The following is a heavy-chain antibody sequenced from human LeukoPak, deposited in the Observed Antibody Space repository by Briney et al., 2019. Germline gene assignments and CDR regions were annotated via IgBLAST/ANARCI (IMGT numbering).Heavy chain of an antibody. CDR1: GFTLSSSE. CDR2: ISSSVTTI. Sequence: QPGGSLRLSCAASGFTLSSSEMNWVRQAPGEGLEWVSYISSSVTTIYYADSVKGRFTISRDNAKNSLYLQMNSLRAEDTAVYYCARGPNEFDYWGQGTLVTVSS. D-gene: IGHD2-8*01. V-gene: IGHV3-48*03. CDR3: ARGPNEFDY. J-gene: IGHJ4*02.